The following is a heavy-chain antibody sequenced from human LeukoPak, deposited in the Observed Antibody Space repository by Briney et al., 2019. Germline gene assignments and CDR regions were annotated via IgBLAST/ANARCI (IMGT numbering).Heavy chain of an antibody. D-gene: IGHD6-13*01. Sequence: GASVKVSCKASGYTFTGYYMHWVRQAPGQGLEWMGWINPNSGGTNYAQKFQGRVTMTRDTSISTAYMELSRLRSDDMAVYYCARDSIAAAGTDPFYYYYYGMDVWGQGTTVTVSS. J-gene: IGHJ6*02. CDR1: GYTFTGYY. V-gene: IGHV1-2*02. CDR2: INPNSGGT. CDR3: ARDSIAAAGTDPFYYYYYGMDV.